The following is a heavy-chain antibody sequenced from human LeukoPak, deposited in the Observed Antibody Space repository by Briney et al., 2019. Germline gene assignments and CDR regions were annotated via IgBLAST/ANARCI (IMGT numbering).Heavy chain of an antibody. CDR1: SGSVSSYY. J-gene: IGHJ4*02. Sequence: RSSETLSLTCTVSSGSVSSYYWAWIRHPPGKGLEWIGYISYSGDTNYNPSFRSRVTISIDRSKNQFSLKLTSVTAADTAVFYCARLVVPTAPFGNWGQGTLVTVSS. V-gene: IGHV4-59*08. CDR2: ISYSGDT. D-gene: IGHD1-1*01. CDR3: ARLVVPTAPFGN.